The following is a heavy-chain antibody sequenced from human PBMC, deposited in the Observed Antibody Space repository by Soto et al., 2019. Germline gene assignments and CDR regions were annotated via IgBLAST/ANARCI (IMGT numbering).Heavy chain of an antibody. Sequence: ASVKVSCKASGGTFSSYAISWVRQAPGQGLEWMGGIIPIFGTANYAQKFQGRVTITADKSTSTAYMELSSLRSEDTAVYYCAGTHYYDSSGYYVFYWGQGTLVTVSS. CDR1: GGTFSSYA. CDR3: AGTHYYDSSGYYVFY. J-gene: IGHJ4*02. D-gene: IGHD3-22*01. V-gene: IGHV1-69*06. CDR2: IIPIFGTA.